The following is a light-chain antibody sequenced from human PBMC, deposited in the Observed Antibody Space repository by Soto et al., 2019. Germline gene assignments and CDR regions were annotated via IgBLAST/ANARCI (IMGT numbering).Light chain of an antibody. Sequence: DTVLTQSPATLSVSPGERAAVSCRASQSLSSNLAWYQQKPGQAPRLLIYGASTRATGIPARFSGSGSGTDFTLTISRLEPEDFAVYYCQQSGSPSGWTFGRGTRLEIK. V-gene: IGKV3-15*01. CDR2: GAS. J-gene: IGKJ5*01. CDR3: QQSGSPSGWT. CDR1: QSLSSN.